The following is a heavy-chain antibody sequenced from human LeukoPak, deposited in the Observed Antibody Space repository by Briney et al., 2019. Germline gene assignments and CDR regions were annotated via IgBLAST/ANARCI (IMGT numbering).Heavy chain of an antibody. D-gene: IGHD3-10*01. CDR3: AREVLLWFGELSLGNLDY. CDR2: IYYSGNT. J-gene: IGHJ4*02. Sequence: SETLSLTCTVSGGSIGSGDYYWSWIRQPPGKGLEWIGYIYYSGNTYYNPSLKSRVTISVDTPKNQFSLRLSSVTAADTAVYYCAREVLLWFGELSLGNLDYWGQGTLVTVSS. CDR1: GGSIGSGDYY. V-gene: IGHV4-30-4*01.